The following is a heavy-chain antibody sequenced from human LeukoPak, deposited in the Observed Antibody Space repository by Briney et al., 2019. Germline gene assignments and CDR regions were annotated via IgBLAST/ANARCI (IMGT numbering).Heavy chain of an antibody. J-gene: IGHJ3*02. CDR2: ISGSGGST. CDR1: GGTFSSYA. Sequence: SCKASGGTFSSYAMSWVRQAPGKGLEWVSAISGSGGSTYYADSVKGRFTISRDNSKNTLYLQMNSLRAEDTAVYYCAKDRWTEVDAFDIWGQGTMVTVSS. CDR3: AKDRWTEVDAFDI. D-gene: IGHD1-1*01. V-gene: IGHV3-23*01.